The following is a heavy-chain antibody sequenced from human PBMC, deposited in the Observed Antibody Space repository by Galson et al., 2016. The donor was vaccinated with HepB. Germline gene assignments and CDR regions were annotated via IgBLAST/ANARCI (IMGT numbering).Heavy chain of an antibody. CDR2: ISGGDGSI. CDR3: AKNGAIVGATAWFDS. V-gene: IGHV3-23*01. J-gene: IGHJ5*01. Sequence: SLRLSCAASGFSVSDDYMSWVRQAPGKGLEWVSAISGGDGSIDYAGSVKGRFTISRDNYKNTLYLQMNSLRGEDTAEYYCAKNGAIVGATAWFDSWGQGTLVIVSS. CDR1: GFSVSDDY. D-gene: IGHD1-26*01.